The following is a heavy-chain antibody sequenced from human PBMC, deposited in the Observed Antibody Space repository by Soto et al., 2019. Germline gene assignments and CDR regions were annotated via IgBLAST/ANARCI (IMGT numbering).Heavy chain of an antibody. V-gene: IGHV3-30-3*01. D-gene: IGHD3-10*01. J-gene: IGHJ4*02. CDR1: GFTFSSYA. CDR3: ARESNGSWSKGGVFAY. Sequence: QVQLVVSGGGVVQPGRSLRLSCAASGFTFSSYAMHWVRQAPGKGLEWVAVISYDGSNKYYADSVKGRFIISRENSKNPLYLQMNSLRAEDTAVYYSARESNGSWSKGGVFAYWGQGTMVTVSS. CDR2: ISYDGSNK.